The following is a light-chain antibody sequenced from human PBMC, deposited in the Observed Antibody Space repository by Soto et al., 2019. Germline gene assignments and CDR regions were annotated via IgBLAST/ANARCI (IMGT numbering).Light chain of an antibody. CDR3: QQYYSSWT. CDR2: AAS. Sequence: EIVLTQSPGTLSLSPGERATLSCSASQSLSSTFLAWYQHKPGQAPRVLIYAASRRATGIPDRFSGSGSGTDFTLTISRLEPEDFALYYCQQYYSSWTFGQGTKVEMK. V-gene: IGKV3-20*01. J-gene: IGKJ1*01. CDR1: QSLSSTF.